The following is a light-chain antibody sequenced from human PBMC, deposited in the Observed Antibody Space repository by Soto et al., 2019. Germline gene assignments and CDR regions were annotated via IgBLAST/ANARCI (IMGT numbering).Light chain of an antibody. CDR3: QQHCSSPRYT. CDR2: GAS. V-gene: IGKV3-20*01. Sequence: EIVLTQSPGTLSWSPGERATLSCRASQSVRSSYLAWYQQKPGQAPRLLIYGASSRATGIPDRFSGSGSGKDFTLTISTLEHKDSAVYYCQQHCSSPRYTFGQGTKVEIK. J-gene: IGKJ2*01. CDR1: QSVRSSY.